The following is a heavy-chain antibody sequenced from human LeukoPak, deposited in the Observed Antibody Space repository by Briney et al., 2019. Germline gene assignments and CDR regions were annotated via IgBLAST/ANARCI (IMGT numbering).Heavy chain of an antibody. Sequence: PGGSLRLSCAASGFTFSDYYMSWIRQAPGKGLEWVSYISSSGSTKYYADSVKGRFTISRDNAKNSLSLQMNSLRAEATAVYYCARDLAFAAAGGLYYFDFCGQGTLVTVSS. V-gene: IGHV3-11*01. CDR1: GFTFSDYY. J-gene: IGHJ4*02. CDR2: ISSSGSTK. CDR3: ARDLAFAAAGGLYYFDF. D-gene: IGHD6-13*01.